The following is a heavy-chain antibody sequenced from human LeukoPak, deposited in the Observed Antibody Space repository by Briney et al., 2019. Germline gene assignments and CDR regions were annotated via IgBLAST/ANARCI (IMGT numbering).Heavy chain of an antibody. CDR1: GGTFSSYA. Sequence: SVKVSCKASGGTFSSYAISWVRQAPGQGLEWMGGIIPIFGTANYAKKFKGRVTITADKSTNTAYMELSSLRSEDTAMYYCARAIRGSKIASRYYIYYMDIWGKGTTVTVSS. CDR3: ARAIRGSKIASRYYIYYMDI. CDR2: IIPIFGTA. V-gene: IGHV1-69*06. J-gene: IGHJ6*03. D-gene: IGHD3-10*01.